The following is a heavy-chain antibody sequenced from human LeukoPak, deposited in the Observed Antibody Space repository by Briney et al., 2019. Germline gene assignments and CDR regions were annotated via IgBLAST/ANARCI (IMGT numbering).Heavy chain of an antibody. V-gene: IGHV1-46*01. Sequence: GASVTVSCKASGYTFTSYYMHWVRQAPGQGLEWMGIINPSGGSTSYAQKFQGRVTVTRDTSTSTVYMELSSLRSEDTAVYYCARPSLYYYYGMDVWGQGTTVTVSS. CDR1: GYTFTSYY. J-gene: IGHJ6*02. CDR3: ARPSLYYYYGMDV. CDR2: INPSGGST.